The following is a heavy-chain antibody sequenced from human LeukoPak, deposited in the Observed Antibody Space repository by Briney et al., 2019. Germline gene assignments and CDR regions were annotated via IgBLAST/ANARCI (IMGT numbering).Heavy chain of an antibody. V-gene: IGHV3-74*01. CDR2: IDSYGSST. D-gene: IGHD4-23*01. Sequence: GGSLRLSCAASGITFNSYWMHWVRQAPGKGLVWVSRIDSYGSSTSFADSVKGRFTISRDNAKNTLYLQMNSLRAEDTAVYYCAKYGGNSASWCWGQGTLVTVSS. J-gene: IGHJ4*02. CDR1: GITFNSYW. CDR3: AKYGGNSASWC.